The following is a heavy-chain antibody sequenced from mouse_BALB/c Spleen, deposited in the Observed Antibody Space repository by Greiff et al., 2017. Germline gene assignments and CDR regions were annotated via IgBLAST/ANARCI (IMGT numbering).Heavy chain of an antibody. J-gene: IGHJ3*01. D-gene: IGHD2-1*01. Sequence: EVMLVESGGGLVQPGGSLKLSCAASGFTFSSYGMSWVRQTPDKRLELVATINSNGGSTYYPDSVKGRFTISRDNAKNTLYLQMSSLKSEDTAMYYCAREGEYGNYVSWFAYWGQGTLVTVSA. CDR1: GFTFSSYG. CDR2: INSNGGST. CDR3: AREGEYGNYVSWFAY. V-gene: IGHV5-6-3*01.